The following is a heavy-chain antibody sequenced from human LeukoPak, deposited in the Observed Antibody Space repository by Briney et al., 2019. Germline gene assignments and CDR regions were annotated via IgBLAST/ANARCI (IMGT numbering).Heavy chain of an antibody. Sequence: PGESLNIPCKGSGYSFTSYWIGWVRQMPGKGLEWMGIIYPGDSDTRYSPSFQGQVTISADKSISTAYLQWSSLKASDTAMYYCARELGVGTIGSYFDYWGQGPLVRVSS. D-gene: IGHD5-12*01. V-gene: IGHV5-51*01. J-gene: IGHJ4*02. CDR3: ARELGVGTIGSYFDY. CDR2: IYPGDSDT. CDR1: GYSFTSYW.